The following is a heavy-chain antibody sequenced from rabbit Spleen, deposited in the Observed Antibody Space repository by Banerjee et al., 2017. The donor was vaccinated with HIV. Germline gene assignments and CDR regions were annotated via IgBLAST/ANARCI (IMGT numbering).Heavy chain of an antibody. V-gene: IGHV1S45*01. CDR1: GFSFEGGYV. J-gene: IGHJ3*01. CDR3: ARTHTDSSSYSV. CDR2: IYTDNSKT. D-gene: IGHD1-1*01. Sequence: QEQLEESGGGLVQPEGSLTLTCTASGFSFEGGYVMCWVRQAPGKGLEWIACIYTDNSKTYYANWAKGRFTVSKTSSPSVTLQMTSLTVADTATYFCARTHTDSSSYSVWGPGTLVTVS.